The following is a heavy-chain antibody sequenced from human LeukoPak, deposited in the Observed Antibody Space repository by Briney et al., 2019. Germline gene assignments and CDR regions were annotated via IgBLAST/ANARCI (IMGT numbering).Heavy chain of an antibody. J-gene: IGHJ3*02. D-gene: IGHD3-3*01. V-gene: IGHV3-21*01. CDR2: ISSSSSYI. CDR3: ARATIFGVVTADAFDI. Sequence: GGSLRLSCAASGFTFSSYSMNWVRQAPAKGLEWVSSISSSSSYIYYADSVKGRFTISRDNAKNSLYLQMNSLRAEDTAVYYCARATIFGVVTADAFDIWGQGTIVTVSS. CDR1: GFTFSSYS.